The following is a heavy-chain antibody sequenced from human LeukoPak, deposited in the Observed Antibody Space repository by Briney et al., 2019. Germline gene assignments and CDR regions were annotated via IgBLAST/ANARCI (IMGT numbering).Heavy chain of an antibody. CDR1: GGSISSYY. D-gene: IGHD3-10*01. V-gene: IGHV4-59*01. Sequence: NPSETLSLTCTVSGGSISSYYWSWIRQPPGKGLEWIGYIYYSGSTNYNPSLKSRVTISVDTSKNQFSLKLSSVTAADTAVYYCAREDITMVRGAPSYYYYYMDVWGKGTTVTVSS. J-gene: IGHJ6*03. CDR3: AREDITMVRGAPSYYYYYMDV. CDR2: IYYSGST.